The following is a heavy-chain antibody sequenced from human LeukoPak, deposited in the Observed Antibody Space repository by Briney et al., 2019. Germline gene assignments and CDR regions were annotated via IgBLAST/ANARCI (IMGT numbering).Heavy chain of an antibody. CDR1: GFTFSDYY. Sequence: GGSLRLSCAASGFTFSDYYMSWIRQAPGKGPEWVSYISSSGGTIYYADSVKGRFTISRDNAKNSLYLQMNSLRAEDTAVYYCARDRRFGELLSQFDYWGQGTLVTVSS. J-gene: IGHJ4*02. CDR3: ARDRRFGELLSQFDY. D-gene: IGHD3-10*01. V-gene: IGHV3-11*01. CDR2: ISSSGGTI.